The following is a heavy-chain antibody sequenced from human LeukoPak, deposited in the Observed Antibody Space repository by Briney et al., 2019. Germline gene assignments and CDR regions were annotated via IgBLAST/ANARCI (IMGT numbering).Heavy chain of an antibody. Sequence: PGGSLRLSCAVSGVSFSDYAMNWVRLAPGTGLQWVSSISGSGGSTYYVDSVKGRFSISRDNSKNTLSLQMNSLRAEDTALYYCVKGGQRYDFWRFDYWGQGTVVTVSS. J-gene: IGHJ4*02. D-gene: IGHD3-3*01. CDR2: ISGSGGST. V-gene: IGHV3-23*01. CDR3: VKGGQRYDFWRFDY. CDR1: GVSFSDYA.